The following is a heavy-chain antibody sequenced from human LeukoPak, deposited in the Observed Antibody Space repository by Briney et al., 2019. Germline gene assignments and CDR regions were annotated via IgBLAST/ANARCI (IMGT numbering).Heavy chain of an antibody. CDR2: ISSSSSYI. CDR1: GFTFSSYS. CDR3: ARDLRYYDFWSGPDAFDI. J-gene: IGHJ3*02. V-gene: IGHV3-21*01. D-gene: IGHD3-3*01. Sequence: GGSLRLSCAASGFTFSSYSMNWVRQAPGKGLEWVSSISSSSSYIYYADSVKGRFTISRDNAKNSLYLQMNSLRAEDTAVYYCARDLRYYDFWSGPDAFDIWAKGQWSPSLQ.